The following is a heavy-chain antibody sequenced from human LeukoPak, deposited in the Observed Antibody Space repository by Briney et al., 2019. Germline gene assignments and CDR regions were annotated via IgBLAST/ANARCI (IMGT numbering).Heavy chain of an antibody. CDR1: GGSINSGGYY. J-gene: IGHJ4*02. CDR2: IYYSGST. Sequence: TLSLTCTVSGGSINSGGYYWSWIRQHPGKGLEWIGYIYYSGSTYYNPSLKSRVTISVDTSKNQFSLKLSSVTAADTAVYYCARGGYSGYGLDYWGQGTLVTVSS. D-gene: IGHD5-12*01. V-gene: IGHV4-31*03. CDR3: ARGGYSGYGLDY.